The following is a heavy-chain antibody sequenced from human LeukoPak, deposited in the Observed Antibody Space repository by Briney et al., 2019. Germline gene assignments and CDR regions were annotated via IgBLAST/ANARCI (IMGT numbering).Heavy chain of an antibody. CDR2: ISGSGGST. D-gene: IGHD6-13*01. V-gene: IGHV3-23*01. CDR3: AKDGLAAAVRY. CDR1: VFTFSSYV. J-gene: IGHJ4*02. Sequence: GGALRLSCAACVFTFSSYVMRWVRQAPGKGLDWVSAISGSGGSTYYADSVKGRFTISRDNSKNTLYLQMNSLRAEDTAVYYCAKDGLAAAVRYWGQGTLVTVSS.